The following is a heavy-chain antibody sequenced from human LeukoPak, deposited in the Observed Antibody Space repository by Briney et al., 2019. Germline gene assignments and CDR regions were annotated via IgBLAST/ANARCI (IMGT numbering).Heavy chain of an antibody. D-gene: IGHD6-13*01. J-gene: IGHJ4*02. CDR3: ARRGPITSSSWYCFDY. CDR1: GVSISSYH. CDR2: IYNSGST. V-gene: IGHV4-4*08. Sequence: SETLSLTCTVSGVSISSYHWTWIRQPPGEGLEWIGHIYNSGSTNYNPSLRGRVTISLDTSKNQFSLKLSSVIAADTAVYYCARRGPITSSSWYCFDYWGQGTLVTVSS.